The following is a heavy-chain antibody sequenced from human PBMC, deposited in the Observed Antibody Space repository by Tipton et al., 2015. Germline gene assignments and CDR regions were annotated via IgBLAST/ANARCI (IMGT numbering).Heavy chain of an antibody. CDR2: INPDEAFT. Sequence: SLRLSCAGSGFTFSSYWMHWVRQAPGKGPVWVSRINPDEAFTSYADSVKGRFTISRDNVKNTLYLQMDSLRAEDTAVYYCARSPQDPAVDYWGQGALVTVSS. CDR1: GFTFSSYW. CDR3: ARSPQDPAVDY. J-gene: IGHJ4*02. V-gene: IGHV3-74*01.